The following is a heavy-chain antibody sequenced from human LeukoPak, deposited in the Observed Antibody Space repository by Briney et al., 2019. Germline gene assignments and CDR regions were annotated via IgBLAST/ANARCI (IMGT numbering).Heavy chain of an antibody. CDR3: ARCRSITMVRGVITPNYYYYMDV. CDR1: GFTVSNNY. V-gene: IGHV3-66*01. Sequence: PGGSLRLSCAASGFTVSNNYMIWVRQAPGKGLEWVSLIYSNGVTNYADSVKGRFTISRDNAKNSLYLQMNSLRAEDTAVYYCARCRSITMVRGVITPNYYYYMDVWGKGTTVTVSS. D-gene: IGHD3-10*01. J-gene: IGHJ6*03. CDR2: IYSNGVT.